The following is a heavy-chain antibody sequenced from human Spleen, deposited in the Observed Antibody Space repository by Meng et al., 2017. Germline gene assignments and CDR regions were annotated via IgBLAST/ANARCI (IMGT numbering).Heavy chain of an antibody. CDR3: ARGPTTMAHDFDY. CDR2: INHSGST. CDR1: GGSFSDYY. V-gene: IGHV4-34*01. J-gene: IGHJ4*02. Sequence: QVQLQPGGAGRFKPSETLSLTCVVSGGSFSDYYWSWIRQPPGKGLEWIGEINHSGSTNYNPSLESRATISVDTSQNNLSLKLSSVTTADSAVYYCARGPTTMAHDFDYWGQGTLVTVSS. D-gene: IGHD4-11*01.